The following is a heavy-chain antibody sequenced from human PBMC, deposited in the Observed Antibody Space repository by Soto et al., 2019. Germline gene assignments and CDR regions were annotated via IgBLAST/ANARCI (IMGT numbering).Heavy chain of an antibody. Sequence: SGPTLVNPRQTLTLTCTFSGFSLSTSGMCVSWIRQPPGKAPEWLALIDWNDDKDYSTSLKTRLTITKDTSKKQVVLTMTNMDHVDTAKYYCARIMIAASPSTYYYRMDVWGQGNTVTVSS. D-gene: IGHD6-6*01. J-gene: IGHJ6*02. CDR3: ARIMIAASPSTYYYRMDV. CDR1: GFSLSTSGMC. CDR2: IDWNDDK. V-gene: IGHV2-70*01.